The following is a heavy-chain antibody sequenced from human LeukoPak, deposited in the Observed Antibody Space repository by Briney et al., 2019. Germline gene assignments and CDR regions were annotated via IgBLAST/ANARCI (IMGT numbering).Heavy chain of an antibody. D-gene: IGHD3-3*01. J-gene: IGHJ5*02. Sequence: PSETLSLTCTVSGGSISSYCLSWVRQPPGKGLEWIGYIYYSGSTNYNPSLKSRVTISVDTSKNQFSLKLRSVNAADTAVDYCARDSVTTFASAPWGQGTLVTVSS. V-gene: IGHV4-59*01. CDR3: ARDSVTTFASAP. CDR2: IYYSGST. CDR1: GGSISSYC.